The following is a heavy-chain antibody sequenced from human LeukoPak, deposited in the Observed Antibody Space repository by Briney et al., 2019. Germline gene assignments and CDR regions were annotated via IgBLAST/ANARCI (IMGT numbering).Heavy chain of an antibody. Sequence: GGSLRLSCAASGFTFSSYGMHWVRQAPGKGLEWVAVIWYDGSNKYYADSVKGRFTISRDNSKNTLYLQMNSMGAEDTAVYYCARWFGELSPFDYWGQGTLVTVSS. J-gene: IGHJ4*02. CDR3: ARWFGELSPFDY. V-gene: IGHV3-33*01. CDR2: IWYDGSNK. D-gene: IGHD3-10*01. CDR1: GFTFSSYG.